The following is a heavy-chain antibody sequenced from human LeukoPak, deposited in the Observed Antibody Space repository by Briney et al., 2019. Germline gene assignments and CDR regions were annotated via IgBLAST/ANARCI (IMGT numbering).Heavy chain of an antibody. Sequence: TGGSLRLSGAASGFTFSSYGMHWVRQAPGKGLEWVAVISYDGSNKYYADSVKGRFTISRDNSKNTLYLQMNSLRAEDTAVYYCAKGGTHVDYWGQGTLVTVSS. CDR2: ISYDGSNK. CDR3: AKGGTHVDY. J-gene: IGHJ4*02. CDR1: GFTFSSYG. D-gene: IGHD3-16*01. V-gene: IGHV3-30*18.